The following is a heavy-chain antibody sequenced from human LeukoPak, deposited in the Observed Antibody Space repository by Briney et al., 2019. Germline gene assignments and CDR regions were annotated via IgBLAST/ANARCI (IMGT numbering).Heavy chain of an antibody. J-gene: IGHJ4*02. CDR3: ARELSEMATISPFDY. Sequence: PGGSLRLSCAASGFTFSSYAMSWVRLAPGKGLEWVSAISGSGGSTYYADSVKGRFTISRDNSKNTLYLQMNSLRAEDTAVYYCARELSEMATISPFDYWGQGTLVTVSS. V-gene: IGHV3-23*01. D-gene: IGHD5-24*01. CDR2: ISGSGGST. CDR1: GFTFSSYA.